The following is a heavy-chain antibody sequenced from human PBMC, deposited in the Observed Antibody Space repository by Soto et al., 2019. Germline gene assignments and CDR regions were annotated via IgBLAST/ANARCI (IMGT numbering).Heavy chain of an antibody. V-gene: IGHV3-33*01. Sequence: PGGSLRLSCAASGFTFSSYGMHWVRQAPGKGLEWVAVIWYDGSNKYYADSVKGRFTISRDNSKNTLYLQMNSLRAEDTAVYYCARDTSGIAAPKYYFDYWGQGTLVTVSS. CDR3: ARDTSGIAAPKYYFDY. D-gene: IGHD6-13*01. CDR1: GFTFSSYG. J-gene: IGHJ4*02. CDR2: IWYDGSNK.